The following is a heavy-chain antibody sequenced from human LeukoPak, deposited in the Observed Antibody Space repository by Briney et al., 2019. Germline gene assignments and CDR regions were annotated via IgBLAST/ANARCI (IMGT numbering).Heavy chain of an antibody. Sequence: SETLSLTCAVYGGSFSGYYWSWIRQPPGKGLEWIGEINHSGSTYYNPSLKSRVTISVDTSKNQFSLKLSSVTAADTAVYYCARDKGRGWYGRYYYYGMDVWGQGTTVTVSS. V-gene: IGHV4-34*09. D-gene: IGHD6-19*01. CDR2: INHSGST. J-gene: IGHJ6*02. CDR1: GGSFSGYY. CDR3: ARDKGRGWYGRYYYYGMDV.